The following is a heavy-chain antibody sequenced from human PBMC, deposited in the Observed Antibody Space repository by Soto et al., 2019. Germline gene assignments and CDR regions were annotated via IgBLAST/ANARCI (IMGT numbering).Heavy chain of an antibody. CDR2: IYYSGST. D-gene: IGHD5-12*01. Sequence: LSLTCTVSGGSISSSSYYWGWIRQPPGKGLEWIGSIYYSGSTYYNPSLKSRVTISVDTSKNQFSLKLSSVTAADTAVYYCARAVYSGYDFDYWGQGTLVTVSS. CDR1: GGSISSSSYY. J-gene: IGHJ4*02. V-gene: IGHV4-39*01. CDR3: ARAVYSGYDFDY.